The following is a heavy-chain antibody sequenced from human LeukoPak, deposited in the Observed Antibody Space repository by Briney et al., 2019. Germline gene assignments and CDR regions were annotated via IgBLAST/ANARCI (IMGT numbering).Heavy chain of an antibody. CDR2: INPISGGT. J-gene: IGHJ4*02. CDR3: ARDALRVFDL. Sequence: ASVRLSCKASRYTFTDYYNHWVRQTPGHGIEWMGLINPISGGTNYAPKFQGRVTMTRDTSISTAYMDLSRLTSDDTAVYFCARDALRVFDLWGQGTLVTVSS. V-gene: IGHV1-2*02. CDR1: RYTFTDYY.